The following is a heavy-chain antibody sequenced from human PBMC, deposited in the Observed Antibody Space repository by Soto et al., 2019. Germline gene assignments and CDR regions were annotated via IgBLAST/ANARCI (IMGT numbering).Heavy chain of an antibody. CDR3: AGDVHYYASDY. J-gene: IGHJ4*02. Sequence: QVLLVESGGGLVKPGGSLRLSCATSGFTFSDHYMTWLRQAPGMGLEWISYISGSGSDIYYADSVKGRFTASRDNAKNSLYLQMSSLRADEKAVYYCAGDVHYYASDYWVQETLVTVSS. CDR2: ISGSGSDI. D-gene: IGHD3-10*01. V-gene: IGHV3-11*01. CDR1: GFTFSDHY.